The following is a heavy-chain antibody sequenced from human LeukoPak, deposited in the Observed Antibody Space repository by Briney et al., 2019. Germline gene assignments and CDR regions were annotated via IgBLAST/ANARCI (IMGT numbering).Heavy chain of an antibody. CDR3: ARGRRNSSSWLRVADP. Sequence: PSETLSLTCTVSGGSISSYYWSWIRQPPGKGLEWIGYIYYSGGTNYNPSLKSRVTISVDTSKNQFSLKLSSVTAADTAVYYCARGRRNSSSWLRVADPWGQGTLVTVSS. D-gene: IGHD6-13*01. J-gene: IGHJ5*02. V-gene: IGHV4-59*01. CDR2: IYYSGGT. CDR1: GGSISSYY.